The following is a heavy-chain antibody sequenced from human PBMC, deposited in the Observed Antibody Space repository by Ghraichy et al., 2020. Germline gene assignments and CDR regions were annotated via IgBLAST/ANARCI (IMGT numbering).Heavy chain of an antibody. CDR3: VRGVMI. CDR2: VYDSGNT. J-gene: IGHJ4*02. CDR1: GSSVSRGGYS. V-gene: IGHV4-30-2*01. D-gene: IGHD3-10*01. Sequence: SETLSLTYAVSGSSVSRGGYSLNWIRQPPGMGLEWIGYVYDSGNTYYNPSLRSRVTVSLDRTSNSFSLKLTSVTAADTAVYYCVRGVMIWGQGILVTVSS.